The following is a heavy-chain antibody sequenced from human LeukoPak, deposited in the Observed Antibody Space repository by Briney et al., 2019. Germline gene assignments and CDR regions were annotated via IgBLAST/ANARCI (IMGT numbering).Heavy chain of an antibody. CDR3: AREYYYDSSGSYGFDI. Sequence: GGSLRLSCAASGFTFSSYSVNWVRQAPGKGLEWVSSISSSSGYIYYADSVKGRFTISRHKAKSSLYLQMKGLRAEDTAVYYCAREYYYDSSGSYGFDIWGQGTMVTVSS. J-gene: IGHJ3*02. D-gene: IGHD3-22*01. CDR1: GFTFSSYS. CDR2: ISSSSGYI. V-gene: IGHV3-21*01.